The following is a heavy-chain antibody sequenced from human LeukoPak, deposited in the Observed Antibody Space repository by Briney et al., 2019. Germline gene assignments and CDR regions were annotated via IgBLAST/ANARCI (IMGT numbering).Heavy chain of an antibody. CDR2: INPSGGST. V-gene: IGHV1-46*01. Sequence: ASVKVSCKASGYTFTTYYIHWVRQAPGQGLEWMGIINPSGGSTSYVQKFQGRVTMTRDMSTGTVYMELSSLRSEDTAVYYCARSFGASQQYSSSWYYYYMDVWGKGTTVTVSS. J-gene: IGHJ6*03. CDR1: GYTFTTYY. D-gene: IGHD6-13*01. CDR3: ARSFGASQQYSSSWYYYYMDV.